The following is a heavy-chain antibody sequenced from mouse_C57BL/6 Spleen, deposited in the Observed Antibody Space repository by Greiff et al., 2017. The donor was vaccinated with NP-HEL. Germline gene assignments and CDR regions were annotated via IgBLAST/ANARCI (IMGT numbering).Heavy chain of an antibody. J-gene: IGHJ4*01. CDR2: IYPRSGNT. D-gene: IGHD2-10*01. CDR3: ARWSYYLYAMDY. V-gene: IGHV1-81*01. Sequence: QVHVKQSGAELARPGASVKLSCKASGYTFTSYGISWVKQRTGQGLEWIGEIYPRSGNTYYNEKFKSKATLTADKSSSTAYMELRSLTSEDSAVYFCARWSYYLYAMDYWGQGTSVTVSS. CDR1: GYTFTSYG.